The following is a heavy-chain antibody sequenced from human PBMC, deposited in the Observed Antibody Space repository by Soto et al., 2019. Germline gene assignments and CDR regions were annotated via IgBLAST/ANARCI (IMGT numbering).Heavy chain of an antibody. J-gene: IGHJ4*02. CDR1: GFTFSSYG. D-gene: IGHD5-12*01. CDR2: ISYDGSNK. Sequence: GGSLRLSCAASGFTFSSYGMHWVRQAPGKGLEWVAVISYDGSNKYYADSVKGRFTISRDNSKNTLYLQMNSLRAEDTAVYYCAKERGYSGYALFDYWGQGTLVTVSS. V-gene: IGHV3-30*18. CDR3: AKERGYSGYALFDY.